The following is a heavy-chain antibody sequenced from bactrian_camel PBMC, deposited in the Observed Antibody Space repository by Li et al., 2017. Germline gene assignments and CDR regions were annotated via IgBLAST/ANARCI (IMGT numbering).Heavy chain of an antibody. J-gene: IGHJ4*01. CDR1: GDDLSLYC. D-gene: IGHD1*01. V-gene: IGHV3S53*01. CDR2: IDSVGTS. Sequence: HVQLVESGGGLVQPGGSLTLSCEASGDDLSLYCVGWLRQAPGKEREGVATIDSVGTSSYADSVKGRFTISQDNAKKTLYLQMNSLKPEDTAMYYCAATGWIGLRCRVDRFLPSYWGQGTQVTVS. CDR3: AATGWIGLRCRVDRFLPSY.